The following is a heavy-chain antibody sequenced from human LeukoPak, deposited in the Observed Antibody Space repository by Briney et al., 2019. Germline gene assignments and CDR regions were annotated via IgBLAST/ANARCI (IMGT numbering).Heavy chain of an antibody. CDR3: AREHKDYDGDGYYYGY. D-gene: IGHD2-21*02. CDR2: IYAGGNT. CDR1: GGSISNYY. Sequence: PSETLSLTCTVSGGSISNYYWSWIRQPAGKGLECVARIYAGGNTDHNPSLKSRVTMSVDSSKNQFSLRLRSVTAADTAVYYCAREHKDYDGDGYYYGYWGQGTLVTVSS. V-gene: IGHV4-4*07. J-gene: IGHJ4*02.